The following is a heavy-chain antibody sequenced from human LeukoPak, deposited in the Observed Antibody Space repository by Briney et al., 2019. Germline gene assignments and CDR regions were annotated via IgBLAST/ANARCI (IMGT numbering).Heavy chain of an antibody. CDR3: AATYYYDGSGDY. V-gene: IGHV3-48*03. Sequence: PGGSLRLSCAASGFTFSTYEMNGVRQAPGKGLEWVSYISSTGSNIYYADSVKGRFTISRDNAKNSLYLLMNSLRTEDTAVYYCAATYYYDGSGDYWGQGTLVTVSS. J-gene: IGHJ4*02. D-gene: IGHD3-22*01. CDR2: ISSTGSNI. CDR1: GFTFSTYE.